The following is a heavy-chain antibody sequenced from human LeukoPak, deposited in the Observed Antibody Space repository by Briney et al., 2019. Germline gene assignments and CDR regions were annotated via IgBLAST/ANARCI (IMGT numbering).Heavy chain of an antibody. D-gene: IGHD3-22*01. V-gene: IGHV3-21*01. CDR2: ISSSSSYI. CDR1: GFTFSSYS. CDR3: ARGGYYDSSGYLRPFDY. J-gene: IGHJ4*02. Sequence: GGSLRLSCAASGFTFSSYSMNWVRQAPGKGLEWVSSISSSSSYIYYADSVKGRFTISRDNAKNPLYLQMNSLRAEDTAVCYCARGGYYDSSGYLRPFDYWGQGTLVTVSS.